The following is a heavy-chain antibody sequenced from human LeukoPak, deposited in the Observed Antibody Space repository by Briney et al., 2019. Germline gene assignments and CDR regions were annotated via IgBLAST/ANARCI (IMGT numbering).Heavy chain of an antibody. CDR3: AKDDRPGIDY. D-gene: IGHD3-10*01. Sequence: QPGRSLRLSCAASGFTFSSYGMDWVRQAPGKGLEWVAVISYDGSNKYYADSVKGRFTISRDNSKNTLYLQMNSLRAEDTAVYYCAKDDRPGIDYWGQGTLVTVSS. CDR2: ISYDGSNK. J-gene: IGHJ4*02. V-gene: IGHV3-30*18. CDR1: GFTFSSYG.